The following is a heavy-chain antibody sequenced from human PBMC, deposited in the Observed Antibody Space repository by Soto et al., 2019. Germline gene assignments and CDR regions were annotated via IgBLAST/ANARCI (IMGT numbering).Heavy chain of an antibody. D-gene: IGHD3-16*01. Sequence: QVQLVQSGTEVKKPGASVKLSCKTSGYTFSSYSITWVRQAPGQGLEWMGWISGYHGNTLHAQKVQDRVTMTTDTSTSTAYMELRSLRSDDTAVYYCARDIGGGEDVWGQGTTVTVSS. CDR1: GYTFSSYS. J-gene: IGHJ6*02. CDR2: ISGYHGNT. V-gene: IGHV1-18*01. CDR3: ARDIGGGEDV.